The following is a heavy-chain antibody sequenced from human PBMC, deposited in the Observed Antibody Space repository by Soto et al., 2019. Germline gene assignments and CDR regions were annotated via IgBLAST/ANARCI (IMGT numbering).Heavy chain of an antibody. CDR1: GDTFSSYT. D-gene: IGHD2-2*01. CDR3: ASHFPGHCSRTTCYGAGDF. CDR2: IIPSCGLA. J-gene: IGHJ4*02. Sequence: QVQLVQSGAEVKKPGSSVKVSCKASGDTFSSYTFNWVRQAPGQGLEWMGRIIPSCGLAHYAAQRFQGRVTITADTSTNTIYLQLSSLRSDDTAVYYCASHFPGHCSRTTCYGAGDFWGQGTLVTVSS. V-gene: IGHV1-69*02.